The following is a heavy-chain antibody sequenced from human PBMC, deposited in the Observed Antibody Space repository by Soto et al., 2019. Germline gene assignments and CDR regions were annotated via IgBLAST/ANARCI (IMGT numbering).Heavy chain of an antibody. CDR2: IYYSGST. V-gene: IGHV4-59*01. J-gene: IGHJ6*02. D-gene: IGHD3-10*01. CDR1: GGSISSYY. CDR3: ARDMVRGVINYPYGMDV. Sequence: LSLTCTVSGGSISSYYWSWIRQPPGKGLEWIGYIYYSGSTNYNPSLKSRVTISVDTSKNQFSLKLSSVTAADTAVYYCARDMVRGVINYPYGMDVWGQGTTVTVSS.